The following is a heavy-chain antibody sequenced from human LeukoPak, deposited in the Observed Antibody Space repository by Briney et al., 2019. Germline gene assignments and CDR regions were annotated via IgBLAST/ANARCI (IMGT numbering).Heavy chain of an antibody. V-gene: IGHV1-8*01. D-gene: IGHD6-13*01. CDR1: GYTFTSYD. CDR2: MNPNSGNT. J-gene: IGHJ6*02. Sequence: GASVKVSFKASGYTFTSYDINWVRQATGQGLEWMGWMNPNSGNTGYAQKVQGRVSMTRNTSISTAYMALSSLRSEDTAVYYCARVYSSSWYYYYGMDVWGQGTTVTVSS. CDR3: ARVYSSSWYYYYGMDV.